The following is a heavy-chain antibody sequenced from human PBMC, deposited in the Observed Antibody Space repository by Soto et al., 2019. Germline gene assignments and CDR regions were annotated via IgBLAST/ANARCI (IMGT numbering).Heavy chain of an antibody. J-gene: IGHJ5*02. V-gene: IGHV4-61*03. CDR3: ARNEIDFHDSGDWLTRGFDP. D-gene: IGHD3-10*01. CDR2: IYYNGST. CDR1: AGSVNSGSFY. Sequence: SETLSLTCTVSAGSVNSGSFYWSWIRQPPGKGLELIGCIYYNGSTKYNPCLKSRITMSVDTSKNHFSLAVTSVTAADTAVYFCARNEIDFHDSGDWLTRGFDPWGQGTLVTVSS.